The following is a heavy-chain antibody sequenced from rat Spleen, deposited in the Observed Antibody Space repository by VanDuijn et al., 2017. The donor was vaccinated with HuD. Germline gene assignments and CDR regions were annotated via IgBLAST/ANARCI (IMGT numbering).Heavy chain of an antibody. CDR1: GFSLTNNG. D-gene: IGHD1-1*01. CDR2: ISSGGNT. V-gene: IGHV2S12*01. Sequence: QVQLKESGPGLVQPSQTLSLTCAVSGFSLTNNGVNWVRQPPGKGLEWIASISSGGNTYYNSVIKSRLNISRDTSKNQVFLKVNSLQTEDTAIYYCAGGGSGGLNWFAHWGQGTLVTVSS. J-gene: IGHJ3*01. CDR3: AGGGSGGLNWFAH.